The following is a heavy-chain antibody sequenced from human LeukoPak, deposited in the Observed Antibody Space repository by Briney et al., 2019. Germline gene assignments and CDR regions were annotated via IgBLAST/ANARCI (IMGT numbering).Heavy chain of an antibody. CDR3: AREHDDVWTSCDY. J-gene: IGHJ4*02. V-gene: IGHV1-69*04. CDR2: IIPILGIA. CDR1: GGTFSSYA. Sequence: VASVKVSCKASGGTFSSYAISWVRQAPGQGLEWMGRIIPILGIANYAQKFQGRVTITADKSTSTAYMELSSLRSEDTAVYYCAREHDDVWTSCDYWGQGTLVTVSS. D-gene: IGHD3/OR15-3a*01.